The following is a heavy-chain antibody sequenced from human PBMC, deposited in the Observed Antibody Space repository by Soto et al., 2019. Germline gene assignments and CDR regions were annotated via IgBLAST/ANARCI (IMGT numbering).Heavy chain of an antibody. CDR1: GGSVSSGNYY. CDR3: RRDLLSQKLIGRGSIHLGQGWFDP. V-gene: IGHV4-61*01. D-gene: IGHD5-12*01. Sequence: SETLSLTCTVSGGSVSSGNYYWSWIRQPPGKGLDWIGCIYYSGSTNYNPSLKSRVTISVDTSKNQFSLKLSSLTDADTAVYYCRRDLLSQKLIGRGSIHLGQGWFDPCGQGTLVTVS. J-gene: IGHJ5*02. CDR2: IYYSGST.